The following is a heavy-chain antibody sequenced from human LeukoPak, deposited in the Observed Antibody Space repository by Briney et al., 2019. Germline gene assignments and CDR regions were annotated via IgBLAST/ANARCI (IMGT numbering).Heavy chain of an antibody. CDR1: GYTFTSYD. J-gene: IGHJ3*02. D-gene: IGHD4-17*01. V-gene: IGHV1-8*03. Sequence: ASVKVSCKASGYTFTSYDINWVRQATGQGLEWMGWMNPNSGNTGYAQKFQGRVTITRNTSISTAYMELSSLRSEDTAVYYCARGGTTVTTDAFDIWGQGTMVTVSS. CDR3: ARGGTTVTTDAFDI. CDR2: MNPNSGNT.